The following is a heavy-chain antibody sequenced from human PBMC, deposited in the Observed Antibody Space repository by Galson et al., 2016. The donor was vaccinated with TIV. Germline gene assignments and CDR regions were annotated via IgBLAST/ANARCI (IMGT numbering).Heavy chain of an antibody. J-gene: IGHJ4*02. CDR3: VRPAYWSGYGDY. CDR1: GASISNYF. Sequence: SETLSLTCTVSGASISNYFWTWIRQPPGKGLEWIGYVYYTGSTNNIPSLTNYNPSLKSRVTISLDTSKNQFSLKVNSVTAGDTAIYYSVRPAYWSGYGDYWGQGILVTVSS. V-gene: IGHV4-59*08. CDR2: VYYTGSTNNIPSLT. D-gene: IGHD3-3*01.